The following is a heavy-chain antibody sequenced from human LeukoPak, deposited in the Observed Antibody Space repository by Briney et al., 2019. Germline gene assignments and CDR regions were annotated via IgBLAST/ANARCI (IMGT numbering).Heavy chain of an antibody. CDR1: GFTFSSYG. J-gene: IGHJ4*02. D-gene: IGHD2-2*02. Sequence: PGGSLRLSCAASGFTFSSYGMHWVRQAPGKGLEWVAFIRYDGSNKYYADSVKGRFTISRDNSKNTLYLQMNSLRAEDTAVYYCAKGYCSSTSCYTGGLDYWGQGTLVTVSS. CDR3: AKGYCSSTSCYTGGLDY. CDR2: IRYDGSNK. V-gene: IGHV3-30*02.